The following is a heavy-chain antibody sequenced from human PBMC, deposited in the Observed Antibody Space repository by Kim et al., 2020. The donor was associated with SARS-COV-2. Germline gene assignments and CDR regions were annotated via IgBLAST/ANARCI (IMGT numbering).Heavy chain of an antibody. CDR3: ARGLTTVTTHYYYGMDV. Sequence: GGSLRLSCAASGFTFSSYDMHWVRQATGKGLEWVSAIGTAGDTYYPGSVKGRFTISRENAKNSLYLQMNSLRAGDTAVYYCARGLTTVTTHYYYGMDVWGQGTTVTVSS. D-gene: IGHD4-17*01. CDR1: GFTFSSYD. V-gene: IGHV3-13*01. CDR2: IGTAGDT. J-gene: IGHJ6*02.